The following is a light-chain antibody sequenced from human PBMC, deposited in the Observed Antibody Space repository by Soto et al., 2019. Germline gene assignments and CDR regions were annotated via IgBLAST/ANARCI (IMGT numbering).Light chain of an antibody. V-gene: IGKV3-11*01. CDR1: QSVGNN. J-gene: IGKJ4*01. Sequence: EIVLTQSPATLSLSPGERATLSCRASQSVGNNLAWYQQKPGQAPGLLIYEASTRATGIPARFSGSGSGTDFTLTISSLEPEDFAVYYRQQHANWPLTFGGGTKVEIK. CDR3: QQHANWPLT. CDR2: EAS.